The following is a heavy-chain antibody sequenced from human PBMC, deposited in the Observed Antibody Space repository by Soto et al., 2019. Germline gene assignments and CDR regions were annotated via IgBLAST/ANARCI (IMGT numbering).Heavy chain of an antibody. D-gene: IGHD3-22*01. CDR2: IFYSGST. V-gene: IGHV4-30-4*01. Sequence: SETLSLTCTVSGGSISSGDYFWSWVRQSPGKGLEWIGYIFYSGSTFYNPSLKSRITISVDTSKNQFSLKLSSVTAVDTAVYYCARDATKYDTSGYYYYFDSWGQGTLVTV. CDR1: GGSISSGDYF. CDR3: ARDATKYDTSGYYYYFDS. J-gene: IGHJ4*02.